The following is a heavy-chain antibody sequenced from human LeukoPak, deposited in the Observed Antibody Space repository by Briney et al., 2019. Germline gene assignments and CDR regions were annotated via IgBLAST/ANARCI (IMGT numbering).Heavy chain of an antibody. D-gene: IGHD3-22*01. Sequence: SETLSLTCTVSGGSISSGGYYWSWIRQHPGKGLEWIGSIYYSGSTYYNPSLKSRVTISVDTSKNQFSLKLSSVTAADTAVYYCARHRDYYDSSGNFDYWGQGTLVTVSS. CDR2: IYYSGST. V-gene: IGHV4-39*01. CDR3: ARHRDYYDSSGNFDY. J-gene: IGHJ4*02. CDR1: GGSISSGGYY.